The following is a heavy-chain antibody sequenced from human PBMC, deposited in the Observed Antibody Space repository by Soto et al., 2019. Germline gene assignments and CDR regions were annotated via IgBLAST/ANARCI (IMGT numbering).Heavy chain of an antibody. CDR2: ISYDGSNK. D-gene: IGHD6-19*01. CDR1: GFTFSSYA. Sequence: QVQLVESGGGVVQPGRSLRLSCAASGFTFSSYAMHWVRQAPGKGLEWVAVISYDGSNKYYADSVKGRFTISRDNSKNTLYLQMNSLRAEDTAVYYCARSAPPIAVAGYGGYYFDYWGQGTLVTVSS. CDR3: ARSAPPIAVAGYGGYYFDY. V-gene: IGHV3-30-3*01. J-gene: IGHJ4*02.